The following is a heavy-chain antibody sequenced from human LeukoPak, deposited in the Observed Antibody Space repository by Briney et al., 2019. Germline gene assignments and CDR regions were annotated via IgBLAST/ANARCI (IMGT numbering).Heavy chain of an antibody. Sequence: GGSLRLSCAASGFTFSSYGMHWVRQAPGKGLEWVAVISYDGSNKYYADSVKGRFTISRDNSKNTLYLQMNSLRAEDTAVYYCAKGEVLWFGELSNSFDYWGQGTLVTVSS. D-gene: IGHD3-10*01. CDR3: AKGEVLWFGELSNSFDY. CDR2: ISYDGSNK. CDR1: GFTFSSYG. V-gene: IGHV3-30*18. J-gene: IGHJ4*02.